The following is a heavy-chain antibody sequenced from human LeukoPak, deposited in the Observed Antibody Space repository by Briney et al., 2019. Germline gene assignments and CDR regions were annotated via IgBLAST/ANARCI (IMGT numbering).Heavy chain of an antibody. D-gene: IGHD3-22*01. V-gene: IGHV3-30*02. CDR1: GFTFSSYG. Sequence: HSGGALRLSCAASGFTFSSYGMHWVRQAPGKGLEWVAFIRYDGSNKYYADSVKGRFTISRDNSKNTLYLQMNSLRAEDTAVYYCAKDLHVFTMIVVGLFDYWGQGTLVTVSS. CDR2: IRYDGSNK. J-gene: IGHJ4*02. CDR3: AKDLHVFTMIVVGLFDY.